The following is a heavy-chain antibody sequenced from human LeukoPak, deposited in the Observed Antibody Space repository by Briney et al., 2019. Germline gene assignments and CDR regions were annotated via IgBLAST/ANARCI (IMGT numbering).Heavy chain of an antibody. CDR1: GGPISSSNW. Sequence: PSETLSLTCAVSGGPISSSNWWRWVRPPPGKGLEWIGEICHSGSTNYNPSLKSRVTISVDKSKNQLCLKLNCVRAVDTAVYYSASTDTAMDYFDYWGQGSLVTVSS. CDR2: ICHSGST. V-gene: IGHV4-4*02. D-gene: IGHD5-18*01. CDR3: ASTDTAMDYFDY. J-gene: IGHJ4*02.